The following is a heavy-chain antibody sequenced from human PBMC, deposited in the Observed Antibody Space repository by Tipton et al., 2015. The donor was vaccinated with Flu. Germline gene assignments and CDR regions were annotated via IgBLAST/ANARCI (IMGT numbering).Heavy chain of an antibody. Sequence: GASISNYYWSWIRQPPGKGLDLIGYIAYRGSTNYSPSLNNRVTISLDTSKNQLSLKLNSVTAADTAVYYCARRSGGYGYGGMDVWGQGTTVTVS. CDR2: IAYRGST. J-gene: IGHJ6*02. V-gene: IGHV4-59*01. D-gene: IGHD5-18*01. CDR1: GASISNYY. CDR3: ARRSGGYGYGGMDV.